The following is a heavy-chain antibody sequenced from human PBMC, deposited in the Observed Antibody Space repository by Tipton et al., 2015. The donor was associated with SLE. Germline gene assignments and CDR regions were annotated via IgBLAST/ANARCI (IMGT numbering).Heavy chain of an antibody. CDR3: ARDEYRYDATGYHLLGHFDF. Sequence: TLSLTCTVSGGSMSNYYWSWIRQPPGKGLEWIANIYYSGGTNYNPSLQSRVTILVDTSKNQFSLKLSSVTAADTAVYYCARDEYRYDATGYHLLGHFDFWGQGTLVTVSS. V-gene: IGHV4-59*12. D-gene: IGHD3-22*01. CDR2: IYYSGGT. CDR1: GGSMSNYY. J-gene: IGHJ4*02.